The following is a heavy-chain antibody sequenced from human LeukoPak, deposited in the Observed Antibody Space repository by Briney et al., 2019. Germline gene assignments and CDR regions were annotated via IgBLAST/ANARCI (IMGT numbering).Heavy chain of an antibody. CDR3: ARLRDGYNYYYYYYMDV. J-gene: IGHJ6*03. CDR1: GFTFSSYW. CDR2: IKQDGSEK. V-gene: IGHV3-7*01. Sequence: PGGSLRLPCAASGFTFSSYWMSWVRQAPGKGLEWVANIKQDGSEKYYVDSVKGRFTISRDNAKNSLYLQMNSLRAEDTAVYYCARLRDGYNYYYYYYMDVWGKGTTVTVSS. D-gene: IGHD5-24*01.